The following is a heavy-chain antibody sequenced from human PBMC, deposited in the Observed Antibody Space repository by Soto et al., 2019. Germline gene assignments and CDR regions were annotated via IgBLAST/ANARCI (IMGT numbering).Heavy chain of an antibody. CDR1: GYTFTSYG. V-gene: IGHV1-18*01. J-gene: IGHJ4*02. Sequence: QVQLVQSGAEVKKPGASVKVSCKASGYTFTSYGINWLRQAPGQGLEWVGWISAHNGNTKYAQNLQGRVTMTTDTPTSTAYREMGSLRSDDTAVYYCARADYCSGGSCYPGATDYWGQGTLVTVSS. CDR3: ARADYCSGGSCYPGATDY. CDR2: ISAHNGNT. D-gene: IGHD2-15*01.